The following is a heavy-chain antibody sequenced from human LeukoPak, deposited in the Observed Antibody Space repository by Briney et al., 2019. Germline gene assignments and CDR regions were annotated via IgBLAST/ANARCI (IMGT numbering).Heavy chain of an antibody. CDR1: GFTFSSYS. CDR3: ARKVPSAQSDF. J-gene: IGHJ4*02. CDR2: ISGNSFWI. V-gene: IGHV3-21*01. Sequence: PGGSLRLSCAVSGFTFSSYSMNWVRQAPGKGLEWVSAISGNSFWIYYADSVKGRFTISRDNAKNSQYLQMDSLRADDTAVYYCARKVPSAQSDFWGQGTLVTVSS.